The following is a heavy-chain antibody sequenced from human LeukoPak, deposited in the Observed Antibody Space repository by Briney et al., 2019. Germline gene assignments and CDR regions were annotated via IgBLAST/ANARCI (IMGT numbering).Heavy chain of an antibody. D-gene: IGHD2-15*01. CDR3: ARTIGDAFDI. V-gene: IGHV4-61*01. J-gene: IGHJ3*02. CDR1: GGSVSSGSYY. Sequence: SETLSLTCTVSGGSVSSGSYYWSWIRQPPGKGLEWIGYIYYSGSTNYNPSLKSRVTISVDTSKNQFSLKLGSVTAADTAVYHCARTIGDAFDIWGQGTMVTVSS. CDR2: IYYSGST.